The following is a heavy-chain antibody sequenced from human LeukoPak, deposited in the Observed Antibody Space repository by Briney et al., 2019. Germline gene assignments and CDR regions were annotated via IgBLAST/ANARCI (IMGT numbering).Heavy chain of an antibody. CDR3: ARLFYHYDSSGHWRYYGMDV. J-gene: IGHJ6*02. Sequence: GESLKISCKGSGYTFSGYWIGWVRQMPGKGLEWMGTILPGDSNTRYSPSFQGQVTISADKSISTAYLRWTSLKASDTAMYYCARLFYHYDSSGHWRYYGMDVWGQGTTVTVPS. D-gene: IGHD3-22*01. CDR1: GYTFSGYW. V-gene: IGHV5-51*01. CDR2: ILPGDSNT.